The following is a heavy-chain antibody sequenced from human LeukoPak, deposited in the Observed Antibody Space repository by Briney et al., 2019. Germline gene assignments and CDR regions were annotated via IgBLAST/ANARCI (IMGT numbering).Heavy chain of an antibody. CDR3: ARVDEDGSHFDY. D-gene: IGHD5-24*01. Sequence: PSQTLSLNRTVSGGSISSGGYYWSWIGQHPGKGLEWIGNIYYSGSTYYNTSLKSRVTISVDTSKTQFSLKLSSVTAADTAVYYCARVDEDGSHFDYWGQGTLVTVSS. CDR2: IYYSGST. V-gene: IGHV4-31*03. J-gene: IGHJ4*02. CDR1: GGSISSGGYY.